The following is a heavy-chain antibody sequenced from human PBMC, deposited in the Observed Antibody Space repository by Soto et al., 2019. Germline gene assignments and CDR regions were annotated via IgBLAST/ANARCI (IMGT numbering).Heavy chain of an antibody. J-gene: IGHJ4*01. CDR2: INSDGSTT. Sequence: EVQLVESGGGLVQPGGSLRLSCAASGFTFNNFWMYWVRQTPEKGLVWVSGINSDGSTTIYADSVKGRFTISRDNAKNTLYLQMNSRPVEDTAMYYGVRDIRWGHGNRVNVSS. CDR3: VRDIR. V-gene: IGHV3-74*01. CDR1: GFTFNNFW.